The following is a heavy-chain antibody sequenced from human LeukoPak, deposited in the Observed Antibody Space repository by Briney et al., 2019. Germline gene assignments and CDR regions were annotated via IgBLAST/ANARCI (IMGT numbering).Heavy chain of an antibody. J-gene: IGHJ4*02. V-gene: IGHV3-53*01. CDR1: GFTFSSYS. CDR2: IYSGGST. D-gene: IGHD3-10*01. Sequence: PGGSLRLSCAASGFTFSSYSMNWVRQAPGKGLEWVSVIYSGGSTYYADSVKGRFTISRDNSKNTLYLQTNSLRAEDTAVYYCMVRGVIWGDYFDYWGQGTLVTVSS. CDR3: MVRGVIWGDYFDY.